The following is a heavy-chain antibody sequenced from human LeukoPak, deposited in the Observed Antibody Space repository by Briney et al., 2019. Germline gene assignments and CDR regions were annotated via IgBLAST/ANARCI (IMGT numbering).Heavy chain of an antibody. CDR3: TRMTTGHDY. CDR2: INHSGYT. Sequence: PSETLSLTCAVSGVSFNDYYWSWVRQTAGRGLEWIGEINHSGYTNDSPSLKSRVTLSIDTSRKQFSLNLRSVTVADTGIYYCTRMTTGHDYWGQGTLVTLSS. D-gene: IGHD4-17*01. CDR1: GVSFNDYY. V-gene: IGHV4-34*01. J-gene: IGHJ4*02.